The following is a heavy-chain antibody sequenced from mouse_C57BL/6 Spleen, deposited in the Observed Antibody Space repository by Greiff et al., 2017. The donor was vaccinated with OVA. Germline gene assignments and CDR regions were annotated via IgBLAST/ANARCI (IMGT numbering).Heavy chain of an antibody. Sequence: EVKLMESGGGLVKPGGSLKLSCAASGFTFSSYAMSWVRQTPEKRLEWVATISDGGSYTYYPDNVKGRFTISRDNAKNNLYLQMSHLKYEDTAMYYCARDSSYDYSPWFAHTGQESLCTVSA. CDR3: ARDSSYDYSPWFAH. V-gene: IGHV5-4*01. D-gene: IGHD2-4*01. CDR1: GFTFSSYA. J-gene: IGHJ3*01. CDR2: ISDGGSYT.